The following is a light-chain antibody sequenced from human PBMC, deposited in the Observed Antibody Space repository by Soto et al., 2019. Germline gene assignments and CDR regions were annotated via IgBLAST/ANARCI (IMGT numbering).Light chain of an antibody. V-gene: IGKV1-5*03. CDR1: QSVSDW. Sequence: DIQMTQSPSTLSGSVGDRVTLTCRASQSVSDWLAWYQQKPGKAPKVLIYKASNLESGVPSRFSGSGSGTEFTLTISSLQPDDSATYYCQQYNTFSPYTFGQGTKLEIK. CDR3: QQYNTFSPYT. J-gene: IGKJ2*01. CDR2: KAS.